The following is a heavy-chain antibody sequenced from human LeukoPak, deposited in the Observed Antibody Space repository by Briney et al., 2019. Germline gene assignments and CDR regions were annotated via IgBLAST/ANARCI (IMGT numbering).Heavy chain of an antibody. CDR2: IYSGGST. V-gene: IGHV3-53*01. D-gene: IGHD1-26*01. J-gene: IGHJ4*02. CDR1: EFTVSSNY. CDR3: ARGSYYAPYYFDY. Sequence: GGSLRLSCAASEFTVSSNYMNWVRQAPGKGLEWVSVIYSGGSTCYADSVKGRFTISRDNAKNSLFLQVNSLRDEDTAVYYCARGSYYAPYYFDYWGQGTLVTVSS.